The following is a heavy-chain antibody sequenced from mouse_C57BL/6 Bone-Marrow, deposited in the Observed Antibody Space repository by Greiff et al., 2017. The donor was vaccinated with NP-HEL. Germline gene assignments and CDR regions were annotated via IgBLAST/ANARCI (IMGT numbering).Heavy chain of an antibody. CDR3: ARRGAGGRDY. V-gene: IGHV1-18*01. Sequence: EVQVVESGPELVKPGASVKIPCKASGYTFTDYNMDWVKQSHGKSLEWIGDINPNNGGTIYNQKFKGKATLTVDKSSSTASMELRSLTSEDTAVYYCARRGAGGRDYWGQGTSVTVSS. CDR2: INPNNGGT. D-gene: IGHD3-3*01. J-gene: IGHJ4*01. CDR1: GYTFTDYN.